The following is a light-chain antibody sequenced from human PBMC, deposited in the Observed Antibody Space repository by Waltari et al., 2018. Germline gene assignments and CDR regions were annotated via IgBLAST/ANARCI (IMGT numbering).Light chain of an antibody. CDR2: AAS. CDR1: QGISSY. J-gene: IGKJ1*01. Sequence: AIRMTQSPSSFSASTGDRVTITCRASQGISSYLAWYQQKPGKAPKLLIYAASTLQSGVQSRFSGSGSGTDFTLTISCLQSEDFATYYCQQYYSYPLTFGQGTKVEIK. CDR3: QQYYSYPLT. V-gene: IGKV1-8*01.